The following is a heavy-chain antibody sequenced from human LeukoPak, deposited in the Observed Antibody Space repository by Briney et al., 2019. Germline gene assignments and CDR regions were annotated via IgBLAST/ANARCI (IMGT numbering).Heavy chain of an antibody. V-gene: IGHV4-59*12. CDR1: GGSISSYY. CDR2: IYYSGST. Sequence: PSEALSLTCTVSGGSISSYYWSWIRQPPGKGLEWIGYIYYSGSTNYNPSLKSRVTMSVDTSKNQFSLKLSSVTAADTAVYYCAREDTMIGLDPWGQGTLVTVSS. J-gene: IGHJ5*02. D-gene: IGHD3-22*01. CDR3: AREDTMIGLDP.